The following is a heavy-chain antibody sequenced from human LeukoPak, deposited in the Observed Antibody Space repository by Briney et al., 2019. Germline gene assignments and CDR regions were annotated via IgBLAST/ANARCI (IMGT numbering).Heavy chain of an antibody. D-gene: IGHD3-3*01. CDR3: ARGRGKRFLEWLSRYYYMDV. CDR2: INPNSGGT. CDR1: GYTFTGYY. Sequence: ASVKVSCKASGYTFTGYYMHWVRQAPGQGLEWMGWINPNSGGTNYAQKFQGRVTITRNTSISTAYMELSSLRSEDTAVYYCARGRGKRFLEWLSRYYYMDVWGKGTTVTVSS. V-gene: IGHV1-2*02. J-gene: IGHJ6*03.